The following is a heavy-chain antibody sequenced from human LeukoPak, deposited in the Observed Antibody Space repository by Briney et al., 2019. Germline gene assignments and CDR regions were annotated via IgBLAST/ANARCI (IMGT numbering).Heavy chain of an antibody. CDR1: GESFCVYL. V-gene: IGHV4-34*01. CDR3: ARHEFGSSSAAFDS. Sequence: WETLSLTCAVHGESFCVYLWSWIRQPPGKGLECGGEINHSGYTTYNPSLKSRVTISVDTSKNQFSLNMISVTAADTAVYYCARHEFGSSSAAFDSWGQGTMVIVSS. D-gene: IGHD6-6*01. J-gene: IGHJ3*01. CDR2: INHSGYT.